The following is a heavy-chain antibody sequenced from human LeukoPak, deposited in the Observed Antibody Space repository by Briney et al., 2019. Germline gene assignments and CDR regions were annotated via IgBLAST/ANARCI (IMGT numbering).Heavy chain of an antibody. Sequence: GGSLRLSCAASGFNVNNAWMSWVRQAPGKGLEWVGRIRSKIDGGATDYAASVKGRFTISRDDSKSTLFLQMSSLKIEDTAVYYCATSITTPGAFDIWGQGVLVTVSS. CDR1: GFNVNNAW. J-gene: IGHJ4*02. CDR3: ATSITTPGAFDI. CDR2: IRSKIDGGAT. D-gene: IGHD1-1*01. V-gene: IGHV3-15*07.